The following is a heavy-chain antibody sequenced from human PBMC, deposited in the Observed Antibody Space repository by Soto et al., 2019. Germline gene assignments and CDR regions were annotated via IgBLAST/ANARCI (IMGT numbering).Heavy chain of an antibody. J-gene: IGHJ4*02. CDR1: GYVFTGYY. Sequence: ASVKVSCKTSGYVFTGYYLHWVRQAPGQGLEWMGWINCRSGGTTYTQQFQGRVTLTMDTSTSTAYMELSSLISDDTALYYCMRGASARDSSGYPYYFDPWGQGTLVTVSS. D-gene: IGHD3-22*01. V-gene: IGHV1-2*02. CDR3: MRGASARDSSGYPYYFDP. CDR2: INCRSGGT.